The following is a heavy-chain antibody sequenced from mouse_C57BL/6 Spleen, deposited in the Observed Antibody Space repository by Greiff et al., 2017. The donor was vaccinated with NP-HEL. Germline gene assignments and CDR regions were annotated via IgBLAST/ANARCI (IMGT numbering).Heavy chain of an antibody. J-gene: IGHJ4*01. CDR2: ISYDGSN. CDR1: GYSITSGYY. V-gene: IGHV3-6*01. Sequence: EVQLVESGPGLVKPSQSLSLTCSVTGYSITSGYYWNWIRQFPGNKLEWMGYISYDGSNNYNPSLKNRISITRDTSKNQFFLKLNSVTTEDTATYYCARDNWDYYYAMDYWGQGTSVTVSS. CDR3: ARDNWDYYYAMDY. D-gene: IGHD4-1*01.